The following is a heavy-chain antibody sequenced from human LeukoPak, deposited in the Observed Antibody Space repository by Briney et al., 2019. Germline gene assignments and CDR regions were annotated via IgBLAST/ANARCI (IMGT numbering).Heavy chain of an antibody. CDR1: GFTFKNAW. V-gene: IGHV3-15*01. D-gene: IGHD4-17*01. CDR2: IKSKSDGGTT. CDR3: TTFDYAAFAI. Sequence: PGGSLRLSCAASGFTFKNAWMSWVRQAPGKGLEWVGRIKSKSDGGTTDYAAPVKGRFTISRDDSKNTLYMEMNSLKTEDTAVYYCTTFDYAAFAIWGQGTMVTVSS. J-gene: IGHJ3*02.